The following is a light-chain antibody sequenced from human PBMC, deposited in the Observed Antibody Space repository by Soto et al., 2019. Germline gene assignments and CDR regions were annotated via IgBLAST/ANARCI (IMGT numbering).Light chain of an antibody. Sequence: EIVFTQSPGTLSLSPGERATLSCRASQSVSSYLAWYQQKPGQAPRLLIYGASSRATGIPDRFSGSGSGTDFTLTISRLEPEDFAVYYCQQYGSSIFTFGPGTKVDIK. CDR2: GAS. CDR1: QSVSSY. J-gene: IGKJ3*01. CDR3: QQYGSSIFT. V-gene: IGKV3-20*01.